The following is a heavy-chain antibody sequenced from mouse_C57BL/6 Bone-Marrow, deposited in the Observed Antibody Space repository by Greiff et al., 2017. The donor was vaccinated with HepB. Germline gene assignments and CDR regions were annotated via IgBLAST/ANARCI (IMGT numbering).Heavy chain of an antibody. CDR1: GFNIKDDY. D-gene: IGHD1-1*01. J-gene: IGHJ4*01. Sequence: EVKLQESGAELVRPGASVKLSCTASGFNIKDDYMHWVKQRPEQGLEWIGWIDPENGDTEYASKFQGKATITADTSSNTAYLQLSSLTSEDTAVYYCTDYGSFYAMDYWGQGTSVTVSS. CDR3: TDYGSFYAMDY. V-gene: IGHV14-4*01. CDR2: IDPENGDT.